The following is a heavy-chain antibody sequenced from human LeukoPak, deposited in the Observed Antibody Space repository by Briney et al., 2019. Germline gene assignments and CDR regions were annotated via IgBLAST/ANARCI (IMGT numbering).Heavy chain of an antibody. Sequence: PETLSLTCAVSGGSISSSDWWTWVRQPPGEGLEWIGEINHSGSTNYNPSLKSRVTISVDKSKNQFSLGLTSVTAADTAVYYCARDSSSWYYWFDPWGQGTLVTVSS. CDR3: ARDSSSWYYWFDP. V-gene: IGHV4-4*03. D-gene: IGHD6-13*01. CDR2: INHSGST. J-gene: IGHJ5*02. CDR1: GGSISSSDW.